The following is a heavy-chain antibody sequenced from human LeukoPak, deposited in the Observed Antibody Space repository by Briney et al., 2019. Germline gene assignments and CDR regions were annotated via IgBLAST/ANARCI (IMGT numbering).Heavy chain of an antibody. J-gene: IGHJ6*02. V-gene: IGHV3-23*01. CDR3: AKGRGLVEVPVVKYHYYGMDV. CDR1: GFTFRSYG. D-gene: IGHD2-2*01. Sequence: GGSLRLSCAASGFTFRSYGLSWVRQAPGKGLEWVSIKGRFTISRDNSKNTLYLQMNTLRVEDTAVYYCAKGRGLVEVPVVKYHYYGMDVWGQGTTVIVSS.